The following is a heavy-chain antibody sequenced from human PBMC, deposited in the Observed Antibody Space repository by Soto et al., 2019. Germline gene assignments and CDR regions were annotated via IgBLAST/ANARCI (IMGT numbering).Heavy chain of an antibody. CDR2: ISGSGGST. V-gene: IGHV3-23*01. CDR3: AKGHNYYYDSSGYAVDY. J-gene: IGHJ4*02. Sequence: GGSLRLSCAASGFTFSSYAMSWVRQAPGKGLEWVSAISGSGGSTYYADSVKGRFTISRDNSKNTLYLQMNSLRAEDTAVYYCAKGHNYYYDSSGYAVDYWGQGTLVTVSS. D-gene: IGHD3-22*01. CDR1: GFTFSSYA.